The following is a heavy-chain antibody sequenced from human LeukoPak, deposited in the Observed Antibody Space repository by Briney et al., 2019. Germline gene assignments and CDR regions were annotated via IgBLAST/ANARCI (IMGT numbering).Heavy chain of an antibody. CDR3: AKERDYYDSSGYYDY. CDR2: ISYDVSNK. CDR1: GFTFSSYA. V-gene: IGHV3-30*04. J-gene: IGHJ4*02. D-gene: IGHD3-22*01. Sequence: GRSLRLSCAASGFTFSSYAMHWVRQVPGKGLEWVAVISYDVSNKFYADSVKGRFTISRDNSKNTLYLQMNSLRAEDTAVYYCAKERDYYDSSGYYDYWGQGTLVTVSS.